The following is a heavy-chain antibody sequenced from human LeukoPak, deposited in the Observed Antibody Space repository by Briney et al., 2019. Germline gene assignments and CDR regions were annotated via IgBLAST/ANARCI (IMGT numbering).Heavy chain of an antibody. V-gene: IGHV1-46*01. CDR1: GYSFTSYY. Sequence: ASVRVSCKAAGYSFTSYYMNWVRQATGQGLEWMGMINPSGGSTSYAQKFQGRVTMTRDTSTNTVYMELSSLRSEDTAVYFCARATLSDYYFNYWGQGTLVTVSS. CDR2: INPSGGST. CDR3: ARATLSDYYFNY. J-gene: IGHJ4*02.